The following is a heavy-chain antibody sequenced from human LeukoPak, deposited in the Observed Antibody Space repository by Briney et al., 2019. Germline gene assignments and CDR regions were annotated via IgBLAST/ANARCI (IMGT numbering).Heavy chain of an antibody. D-gene: IGHD6-13*01. CDR1: GFTFSSYA. Sequence: PGRSLRLSCAASGFTFSSYAMHWVRQAPGKGLEWVAVISYDGSNKYYADSVKGRFTISRDNSKNTLYLQMNSLRAEDTAVYYCARDRGDSSSWYQWSWFDPWGQGTLVTVSS. CDR3: ARDRGDSSSWYQWSWFDP. CDR2: ISYDGSNK. J-gene: IGHJ5*02. V-gene: IGHV3-30-3*01.